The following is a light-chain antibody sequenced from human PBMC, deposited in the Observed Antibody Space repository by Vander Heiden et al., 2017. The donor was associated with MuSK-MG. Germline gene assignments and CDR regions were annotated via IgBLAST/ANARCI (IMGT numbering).Light chain of an antibody. V-gene: IGKV1-12*01. Sequence: DIQMTKCPSSVSASVGDTVTITCRASQNINTWLDWYQQKPGKVPDLLIYKASYLQAGVPSRFSVSGSGTDFTLTICSLQPEDSATYYCQQVNSFPISFGQGTRLKIK. CDR3: QQVNSFPIS. CDR2: KAS. J-gene: IGKJ5*01. CDR1: QNINTW.